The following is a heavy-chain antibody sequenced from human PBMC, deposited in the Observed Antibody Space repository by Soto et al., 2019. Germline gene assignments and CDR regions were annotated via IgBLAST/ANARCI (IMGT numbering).Heavy chain of an antibody. Sequence: GSLRLSCAGSGXTLGTYSMNWVRQAAGKGLEWIAYIMYDSDTIQYADSVKGRFTISRDNAKNSLYLQMNSLRDEDTAVYYCARLYYDYVWGQGTTGTVSS. V-gene: IGHV3-48*02. CDR2: IMYDSDTI. CDR1: GXTLGTYS. J-gene: IGHJ3*01. CDR3: ARLYYDYV. D-gene: IGHD3-3*01.